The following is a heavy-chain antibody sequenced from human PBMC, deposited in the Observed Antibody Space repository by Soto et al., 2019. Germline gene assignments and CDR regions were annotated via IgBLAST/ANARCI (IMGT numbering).Heavy chain of an antibody. CDR3: AKDSSELWWLHDY. J-gene: IGHJ4*02. CDR1: GFTFSSYA. V-gene: IGHV3-23*01. CDR2: ISGSGGST. Sequence: LRLSCAASGFTFSSYAMSWVRQAPGKGLEWVSAISGSGGSTYYADSVKGRFTISRDNSKNTLYLQMNSLRAEDTAVYYCAKDSSELWWLHDYWGQGTLVTVSS. D-gene: IGHD2-21*01.